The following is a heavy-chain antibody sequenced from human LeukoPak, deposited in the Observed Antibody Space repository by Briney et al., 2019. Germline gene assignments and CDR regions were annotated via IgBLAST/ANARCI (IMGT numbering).Heavy chain of an antibody. D-gene: IGHD2-15*01. CDR3: AKDGDYCSGGSCYSTPYFDY. CDR2: IRYDGNKK. Sequence: PGGSLRLSCTASGFPFCSYGMHWVRQAPGKGLEGVAIIRYDGNKKYYADSVKGRFTISRDNSKDTLDLQMNSLRAEDTAVYYCAKDGDYCSGGSCYSTPYFDYWGQGTLVTVSS. CDR1: GFPFCSYG. V-gene: IGHV3-30*02. J-gene: IGHJ4*02.